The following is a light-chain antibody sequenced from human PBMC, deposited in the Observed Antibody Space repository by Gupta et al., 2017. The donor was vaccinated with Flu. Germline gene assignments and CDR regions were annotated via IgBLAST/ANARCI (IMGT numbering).Light chain of an antibody. CDR1: TSNIGANY. CDR2: RNN. V-gene: IGLV1-47*03. Sequence: QSVLTQPPSTSGTPGQRIAISCSGSTSNIGANYVYWYQQLPGTAPKLLIYRNNQRPSGVPDRFSGSKSDTSASLASSGLWSEDEADYYCATWDDTLRGPVFGGGTKLTVL. CDR3: ATWDDTLRGPV. J-gene: IGLJ3*02.